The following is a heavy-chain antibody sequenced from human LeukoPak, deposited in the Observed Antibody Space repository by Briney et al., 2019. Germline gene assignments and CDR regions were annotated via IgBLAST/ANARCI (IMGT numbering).Heavy chain of an antibody. D-gene: IGHD3-10*01. CDR3: ARDYYGSGSPGWFDP. CDR2: IYTSGST. CDR1: GGSISSSSYY. J-gene: IGHJ5*02. Sequence: PSETLSLTCTVSGGSISSSSYYWSWIRQPAGKGLEWIGRIYTSGSTNYNPSLKSRVTISVDTSKNQFSLKLSSVTAADTAVYYCARDYYGSGSPGWFDPWGQGTLVTVSS. V-gene: IGHV4-61*02.